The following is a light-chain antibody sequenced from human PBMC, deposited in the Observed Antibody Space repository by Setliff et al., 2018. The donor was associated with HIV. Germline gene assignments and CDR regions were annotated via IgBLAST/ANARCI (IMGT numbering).Light chain of an antibody. J-gene: IGLJ1*01. V-gene: IGLV2-14*01. CDR3: SSYTSSSTYV. Sequence: QSVLAQPPSASGSPGQSVTISCTGTSSDVGGYNYVSWYQQHPGKAPKLMISDVSKRPSGVSSRFSGSKSGNTASLTISGLQTEDEADYYCSSYTSSSTYVFGTGT. CDR1: SSDVGGYNY. CDR2: DVS.